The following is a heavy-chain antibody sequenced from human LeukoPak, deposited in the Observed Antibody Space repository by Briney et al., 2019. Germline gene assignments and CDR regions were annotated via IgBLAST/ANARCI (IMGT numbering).Heavy chain of an antibody. J-gene: IGHJ6*03. CDR3: ARGFDGSGSYQDNYYMDV. V-gene: IGHV3-13*01. CDR1: GFTFSSYA. CDR2: IGTAGDT. D-gene: IGHD3-10*01. Sequence: GGSLRLSCAASGFTFSSYAMSWVRQATGKGLEWVSAIGTAGDTYYPGSVKGRFTISRENAKNSLYLQMNSLRAGDTAVYYCARGFDGSGSYQDNYYMDVWGKGTTVTISS.